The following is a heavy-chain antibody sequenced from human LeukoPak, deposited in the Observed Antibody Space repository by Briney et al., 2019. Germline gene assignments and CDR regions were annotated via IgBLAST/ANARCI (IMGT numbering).Heavy chain of an antibody. CDR3: AREERDLYSSSLHYYYMDV. D-gene: IGHD6-6*01. CDR2: IYSGGST. CDR1: GFTVSSNY. V-gene: IGHV3-53*01. Sequence: GGSLRLSCAASGFTVSSNYMSWVRQAPGKGLEWVSVIYSGGSTYYADSVKGRFTISRDNSKNTLYLQMNSLRAEDTAVYYCAREERDLYSSSLHYYYMDVWGKGTTVTASS. J-gene: IGHJ6*03.